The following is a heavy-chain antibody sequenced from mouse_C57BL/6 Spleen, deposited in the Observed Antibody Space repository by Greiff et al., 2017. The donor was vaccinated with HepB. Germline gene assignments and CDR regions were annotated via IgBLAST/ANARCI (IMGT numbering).Heavy chain of an antibody. CDR2: IRLKSDNYAT. V-gene: IGHV6-3*01. CDR3: TGALYGYDGNYYAMDY. D-gene: IGHD2-2*01. CDR1: GFTFSNYW. J-gene: IGHJ4*01. Sequence: EVKLVESGGGLVQPGGSMKLSCVASGFTFSNYWMNWVRQSPEKGLEWVAQIRLKSDNYATHYAESVKGRFTISRDDSKSSVYLQMNNLRAEDTGIYYWTGALYGYDGNYYAMDYWGQGTSVTVSS.